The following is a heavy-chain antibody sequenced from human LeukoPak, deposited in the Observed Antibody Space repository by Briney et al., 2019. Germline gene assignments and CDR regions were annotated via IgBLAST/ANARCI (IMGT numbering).Heavy chain of an antibody. D-gene: IGHD5-24*01. CDR3: ARDRSGWLQLAYYYYYMDV. V-gene: IGHV3-30*04. Sequence: RSLRLSCAASGFTFSSYAMHWVRQAPGKGLEWVAVISYDGSNRYYADSVKGRFTISRDNSKNTLYLQMNSLRAEDTAVYYCARDRSGWLQLAYYYYYMDVWGKGTTVTISS. CDR2: ISYDGSNR. CDR1: GFTFSSYA. J-gene: IGHJ6*03.